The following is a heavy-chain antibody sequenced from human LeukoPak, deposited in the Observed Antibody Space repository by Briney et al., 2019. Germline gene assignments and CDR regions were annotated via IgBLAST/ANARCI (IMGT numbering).Heavy chain of an antibody. V-gene: IGHV4-39*07. CDR1: SGSISTSNYY. CDR2: IFYSGST. CDR3: ARVGSIRIPARYYYYYMDV. D-gene: IGHD6-6*01. Sequence: PSETLSLTCTVSSGSISTSNYYWGWVRQPPGKALEWIGNIFYSGSTYYSPSLKSRVTISVDTSKNQFSLKLSSVTAADTAVYYCARVGSIRIPARYYYYYMDVWGKGTTVTVSS. J-gene: IGHJ6*03.